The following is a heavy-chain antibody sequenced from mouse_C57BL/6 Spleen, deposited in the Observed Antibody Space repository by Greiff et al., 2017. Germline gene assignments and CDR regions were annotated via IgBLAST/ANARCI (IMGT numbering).Heavy chain of an antibody. CDR3: ARGTTVVGAY. J-gene: IGHJ3*01. D-gene: IGHD1-1*01. CDR2: INPSNGGT. V-gene: IGHV1-53*01. CDR1: GFTFTSYW. Sequence: QVQLKQPGTELVKPGASVKLSCTASGFTFTSYWMSWVKQRPGQGLEWIGNINPSNGGTNYHDNFKSKATLTEDKTTSTPYMQLSSLTAEDSAVYYGARGTTVVGAYWGQGTLVTVSA.